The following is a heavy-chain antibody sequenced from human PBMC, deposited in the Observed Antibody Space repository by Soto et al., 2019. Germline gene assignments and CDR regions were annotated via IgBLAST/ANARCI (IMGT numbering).Heavy chain of an antibody. CDR1: GFTFSSYW. CDR2: IKQDGSEK. V-gene: IGHV3-7*05. D-gene: IGHD3-16*01. J-gene: IGHJ6*02. Sequence: GGSLRLSCAASGFTFSSYWMSWVRQAPGKGLEWVANIKQDGSEKYYVDSVKGRFTISRDNAKNSLYLQMNSLRAEDTAVYYCASGDRVMDYYYGMDVWGQGTTVTVSS. CDR3: ASGDRVMDYYYGMDV.